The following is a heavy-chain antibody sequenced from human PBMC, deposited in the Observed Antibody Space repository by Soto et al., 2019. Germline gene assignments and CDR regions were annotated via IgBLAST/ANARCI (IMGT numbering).Heavy chain of an antibody. CDR3: AAYGYYYDSSGPDY. V-gene: IGHV1-58*01. CDR1: GFTFTSSA. D-gene: IGHD3-22*01. Sequence: SVKVSCKASGFTFTSSAVQWARQARGQRLEWIGWIVVGSGNTNYAQKFQERVTITRDMSTSTAYMELSSLRSEDTAVYYCAAYGYYYDSSGPDYWGQGTLVTVSS. J-gene: IGHJ4*02. CDR2: IVVGSGNT.